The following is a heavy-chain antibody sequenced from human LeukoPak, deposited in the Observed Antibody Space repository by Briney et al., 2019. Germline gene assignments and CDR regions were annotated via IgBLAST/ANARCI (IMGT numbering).Heavy chain of an antibody. CDR3: ARQGFYYGSGSQSDY. V-gene: IGHV5-51*01. J-gene: IGHJ4*02. CDR2: IYPGDSDT. Sequence: GESLKISCKGSGYSFTSYWIGWVRQMPGKGLEWMETIYPGDSDTRYSPSFQGQVTISADKSITTAYLQWNSLKASDTAMYYCARQGFYYGSGSQSDYWGQGTLVTVSS. D-gene: IGHD3-10*01. CDR1: GYSFTSYW.